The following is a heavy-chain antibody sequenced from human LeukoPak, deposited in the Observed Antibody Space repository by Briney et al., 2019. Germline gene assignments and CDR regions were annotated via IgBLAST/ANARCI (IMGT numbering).Heavy chain of an antibody. V-gene: IGHV4-59*08. CDR3: ARRADADWYFDL. CDR2: IYYSGST. Sequence: SETLSVTCTVSGGSISSYYWSWIRQPPGKGLEWIGYIYYSGSTNYNPSLKSRVTISVDTSKNQFSLKLSSVTAADTAVYYCARRADADWYFDLWGRGTLVTVSS. J-gene: IGHJ2*01. CDR1: GGSISSYY.